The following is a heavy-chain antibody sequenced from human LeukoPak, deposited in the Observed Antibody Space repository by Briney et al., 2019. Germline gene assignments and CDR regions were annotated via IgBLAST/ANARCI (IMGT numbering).Heavy chain of an antibody. Sequence: PSDTLSLTCTVSGGSISSYSWSWIRQPAGKKLEWIGRIFTSGNTNYNPSLKSRVTMSVDSSKNQFSLKLSSVTAADAALYYCAGSIVSRPFDYWGQGTLVTVSS. D-gene: IGHD6-6*01. CDR2: IFTSGNT. CDR1: GGSISSYS. V-gene: IGHV4-4*07. J-gene: IGHJ4*02. CDR3: AGSIVSRPFDY.